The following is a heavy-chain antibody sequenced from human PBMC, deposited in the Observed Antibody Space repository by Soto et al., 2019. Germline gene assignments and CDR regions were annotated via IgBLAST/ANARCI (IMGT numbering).Heavy chain of an antibody. Sequence: EVQLLESGGGLVQPGGSLRLSCAASGFTFSSYAMSWVRQAPGKGLEWVSAISGSGGSTYYADSVKGRFTISRDNSKNTLYLPMKRLKAQDTAVYYCAKYLGGSGYDQLHFDYWGQGTLVTVSS. CDR2: ISGSGGST. D-gene: IGHD5-12*01. V-gene: IGHV3-23*01. CDR3: AKYLGGSGYDQLHFDY. J-gene: IGHJ4*02. CDR1: GFTFSSYA.